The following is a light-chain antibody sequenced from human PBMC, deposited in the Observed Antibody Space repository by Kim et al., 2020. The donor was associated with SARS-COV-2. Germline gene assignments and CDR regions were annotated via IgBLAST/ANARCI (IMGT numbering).Light chain of an antibody. CDR1: QSISNY. Sequence: DIQMTQSPSSLSASVGDRVTIACRASQSISNYLNWYQQKPGKAPNLLIYAASSLQGGVPSRFSGSGSGTDFTLTISSLQPKDFATYYCQQSHTAPSLTFGGGTKV. CDR2: AAS. CDR3: QQSHTAPSLT. V-gene: IGKV1-39*01. J-gene: IGKJ4*01.